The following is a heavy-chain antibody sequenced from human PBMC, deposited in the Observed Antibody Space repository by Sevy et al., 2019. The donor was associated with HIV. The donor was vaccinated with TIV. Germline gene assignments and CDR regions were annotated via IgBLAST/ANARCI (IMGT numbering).Heavy chain of an antibody. CDR1: RFTFSSYA. CDR3: AKFWDDPLYYFDL. J-gene: IGHJ4*02. CDR2: ISGSGDST. Sequence: GGSLRLSCAASRFTFSSYAMSWVRQAPGKGLEWVSGISGSGDSTYYADSVKGRFAISRDNSKNTLFLQMDSLRAEDTAVYYCAKFWDDPLYYFDLWGQGTLVTVSS. D-gene: IGHD3-16*01. V-gene: IGHV3-23*01.